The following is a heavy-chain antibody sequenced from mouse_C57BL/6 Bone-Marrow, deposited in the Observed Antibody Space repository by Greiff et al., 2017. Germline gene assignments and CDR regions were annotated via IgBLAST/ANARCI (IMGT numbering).Heavy chain of an antibody. D-gene: IGHD1-1*01. J-gene: IGHJ1*03. CDR1: GFSLTSYG. CDR3: AKTHYYGSSYVNWYFDV. Sequence: VQGVESGPGLVQPSQSLSITCTVSGFSLTSYGVHWVRQSPGKGLEWLGVIWRGGSTDYNAAFMSRLSITKDNSKSQVFFKMNSLQADDTAIYYCAKTHYYGSSYVNWYFDVWGTGTTVTVSS. V-gene: IGHV2-5*01. CDR2: IWRGGST.